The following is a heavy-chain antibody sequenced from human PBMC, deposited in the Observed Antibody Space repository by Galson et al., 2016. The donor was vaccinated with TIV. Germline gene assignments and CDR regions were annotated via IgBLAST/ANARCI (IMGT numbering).Heavy chain of an antibody. CDR1: GFTFGSYG. CDR2: MWFDGSDI. Sequence: SLRLSCAASGFTFGSYGMHWVRQAPGKGLEWVAVMWFDGSDIYYADSVKGRFTISRDNSKNTLYLHMSSLRAEDTALYYCARGPTTRRGYYGLDIWGQGTTVTVSS. V-gene: IGHV3-33*01. D-gene: IGHD1-26*01. J-gene: IGHJ6*02. CDR3: ARGPTTRRGYYGLDI.